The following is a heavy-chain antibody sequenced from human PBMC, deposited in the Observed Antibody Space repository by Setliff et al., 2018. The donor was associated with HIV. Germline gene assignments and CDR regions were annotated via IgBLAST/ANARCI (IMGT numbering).Heavy chain of an antibody. CDR2: IYSTGST. V-gene: IGHV4-59*11. CDR1: GASISSHY. Sequence: PSETLSLTCTVSGASISSHYWSWIRQSPGRELEWIGYIYSTGSTNYNPSLQSRVSISMDASKNKFSLKVTSVTSADTAVYYCAREFSSSSFDQWGQGTLVTVSS. J-gene: IGHJ4*02. CDR3: AREFSSSSFDQ. D-gene: IGHD6-6*01.